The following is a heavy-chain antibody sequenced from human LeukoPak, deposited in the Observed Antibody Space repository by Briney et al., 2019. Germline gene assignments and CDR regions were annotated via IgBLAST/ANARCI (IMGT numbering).Heavy chain of an antibody. CDR3: ARAGGSYYYYFDY. D-gene: IGHD1-26*01. CDR2: MWYDGSNK. Sequence: GGSLRLSCAASGFTFSVYGMHWVRQAPGKGLEWVAVMWYDGSNKYYADSVEGRFTISRDNSKNTLYLEMSSLRAEDTAVYFCARAGGSYYYYFDYWGQGTLVTVSS. V-gene: IGHV3-33*01. CDR1: GFTFSVYG. J-gene: IGHJ4*02.